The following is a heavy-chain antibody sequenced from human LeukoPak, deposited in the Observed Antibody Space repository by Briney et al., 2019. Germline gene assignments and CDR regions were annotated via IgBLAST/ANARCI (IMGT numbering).Heavy chain of an antibody. D-gene: IGHD5-18*01. CDR2: INHSGST. CDR1: GFTVINNY. CDR3: ARACGYSYGRRYYFDY. V-gene: IGHV4-34*01. Sequence: GSLRLSCAASGFTVINNYMSWIRQPPGKGLEWIGEINHSGSTNYNPSLKSRVTISVDTSKNQFSLKLSSVTAADTAVYYCARACGYSYGRRYYFDYWGQGTLVTVSS. J-gene: IGHJ4*02.